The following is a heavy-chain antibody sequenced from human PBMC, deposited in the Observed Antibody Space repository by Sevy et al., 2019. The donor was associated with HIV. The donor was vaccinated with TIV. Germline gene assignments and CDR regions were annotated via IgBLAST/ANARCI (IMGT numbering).Heavy chain of an antibody. CDR3: ARSRVITGTFDY. D-gene: IGHD1-20*01. J-gene: IGHJ4*02. V-gene: IGHV4-59*01. CDR2: ISYSGST. Sequence: SETLSLTCTVSGGSISGYYWSWIRQPPGKGLEWIGYISYSGSTKYNPSLKSRVTISVDTSKNEFSLKLSSVTAADTAVYYSARSRVITGTFDYWGQGTLVTVSS. CDR1: GGSISGYY.